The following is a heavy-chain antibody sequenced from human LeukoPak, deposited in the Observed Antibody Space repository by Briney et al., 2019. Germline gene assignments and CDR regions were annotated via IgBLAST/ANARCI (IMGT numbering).Heavy chain of an antibody. CDR2: ISSSSSTI. D-gene: IGHD6-19*01. J-gene: IGHJ4*02. CDR1: GFTFSSYS. V-gene: IGHV3-48*01. CDR3: ARDGPIAVAGIYFDY. Sequence: PGGSLRLSCAASGFTFSSYSMNWVRQAPGKGLEWVSYISSSSSTIYYADSVKGRFTISRDNSKNTLYLQMNSLRAEDTAVYYCARDGPIAVAGIYFDYWGQGTLVTVSS.